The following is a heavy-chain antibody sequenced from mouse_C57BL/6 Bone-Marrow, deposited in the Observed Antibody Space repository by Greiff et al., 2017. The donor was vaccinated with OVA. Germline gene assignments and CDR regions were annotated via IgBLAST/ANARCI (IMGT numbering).Heavy chain of an antibody. Sequence: AAEGVDFSRSWMSWVRRAPGKGLEWIGEINPDSSTINYAPSLKDKFIISRDNAKNTLYLQMSKVRSEDTALYYCASPDSSGYAMDYWGQGTSVTVSS. CDR2: INPDSSTI. CDR1: GVDFSRSW. J-gene: IGHJ4*01. D-gene: IGHD3-2*02. CDR3: ASPDSSGYAMDY. V-gene: IGHV4-1*01.